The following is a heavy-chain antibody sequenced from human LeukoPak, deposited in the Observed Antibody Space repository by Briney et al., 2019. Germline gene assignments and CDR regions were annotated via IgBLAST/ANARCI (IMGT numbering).Heavy chain of an antibody. Sequence: GGTLRLSCSASGFTFTTYGMNWVRQAPGKGLEWVSAISGSGGSTYYADSVKGRFTISRDNSKNTLYLQMNSLRAEDTAVYYCAKGGRDGYNNPFSGFDYWGQGTLVTVSS. CDR2: ISGSGGST. V-gene: IGHV3-23*01. D-gene: IGHD5-24*01. CDR3: AKGGRDGYNNPFSGFDY. J-gene: IGHJ4*02. CDR1: GFTFTTYG.